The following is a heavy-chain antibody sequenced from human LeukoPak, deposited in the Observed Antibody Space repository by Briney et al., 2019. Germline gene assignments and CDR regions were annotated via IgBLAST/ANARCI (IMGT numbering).Heavy chain of an antibody. J-gene: IGHJ4*02. D-gene: IGHD3-22*01. CDR1: GYSFTSYW. CDR2: IYPGDSDT. Sequence: GESLKISCKGSGYSFTSYWIVWVRQMPRKGLEWMGIIYPGDSDTRYSPSFQGQVTISADKSISTAYLQWSSLKASDTAMYYCARQRGYYDSSGPNDYWGQGTLVTVSS. CDR3: ARQRGYYDSSGPNDY. V-gene: IGHV5-51*01.